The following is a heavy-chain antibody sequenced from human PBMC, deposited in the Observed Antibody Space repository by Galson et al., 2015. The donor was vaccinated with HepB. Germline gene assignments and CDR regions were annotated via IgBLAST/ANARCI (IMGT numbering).Heavy chain of an antibody. Sequence: SVKVPCKASGYTFTGYAMHWVRQAPGQRLEWMGWINAGNGNTKYSQKFQGRVTITRDTSASTAYMELSSLRSEDTAVCYCAREAGTFIYYYGMDVWGQGTTVTVSS. CDR1: GYTFTGYA. D-gene: IGHD6-13*01. CDR2: INAGNGNT. CDR3: AREAGTFIYYYGMDV. V-gene: IGHV1-3*01. J-gene: IGHJ6*02.